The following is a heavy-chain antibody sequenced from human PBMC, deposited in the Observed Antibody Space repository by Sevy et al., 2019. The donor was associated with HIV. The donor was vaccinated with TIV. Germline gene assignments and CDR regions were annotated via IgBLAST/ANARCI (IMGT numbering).Heavy chain of an antibody. CDR2: VSYDGSKK. CDR3: ARDRSTTWINYFFDF. V-gene: IGHV3-30*01. Sequence: GGSLRLSCAASGFTFSNYAIHWVRQAPGKGLEWVAFVSYDGSKKYYADSVKGRFTISRDNSKNTLYLQMNSLRVEDTAVYYCARDRSTTWINYFFDFWGQGTLVTVSS. CDR1: GFTFSNYA. J-gene: IGHJ4*02. D-gene: IGHD2-2*01.